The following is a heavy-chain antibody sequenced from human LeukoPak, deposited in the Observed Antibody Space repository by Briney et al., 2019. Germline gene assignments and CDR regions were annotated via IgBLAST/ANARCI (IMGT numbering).Heavy chain of an antibody. Sequence: ASVKVSCKASGYTFNDYYIHWVRQAPGQGLEWMGWINPDSGGTNYAQKFPGRVTMTRDTSISTVYMELSRLTYDDAAVFYCTREARAGNWFDPWGQGTPVTVSS. CDR3: TREARAGNWFDP. J-gene: IGHJ5*02. V-gene: IGHV1-2*02. CDR2: INPDSGGT. CDR1: GYTFNDYY. D-gene: IGHD5-12*01.